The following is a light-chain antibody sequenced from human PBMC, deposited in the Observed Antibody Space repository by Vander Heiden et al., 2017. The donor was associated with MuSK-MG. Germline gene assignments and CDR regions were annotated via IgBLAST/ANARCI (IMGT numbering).Light chain of an antibody. V-gene: IGKV1D-12*01. CDR2: AAY. Sequence: DIQMTQTPCAVSASVVARVTTTCRASQGVRSWVACYQQKPGKAPKLLIYAAYNSKSVVPSMFSGSASGTDFPLTISILHPEDFANYYCQRALIFPITFGQGTRLEIK. CDR3: QRALIFPIT. J-gene: IGKJ5*01. CDR1: QGVRSW.